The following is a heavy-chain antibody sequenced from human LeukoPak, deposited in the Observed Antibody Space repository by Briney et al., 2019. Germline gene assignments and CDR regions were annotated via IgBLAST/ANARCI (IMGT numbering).Heavy chain of an antibody. D-gene: IGHD3-10*01. Sequence: GGSLRLSCSASGFTFSTYSMNWVRQAPGKGLEWVSSISSSSIYIYYADSLKGRFTISRDNAKNSLFLQMNSLRAEDTAVYYCAKDSAAPISITMVRGRWYFDYWGQGTLVTVSS. CDR1: GFTFSTYS. V-gene: IGHV3-21*01. J-gene: IGHJ4*02. CDR2: ISSSSIYI. CDR3: AKDSAAPISITMVRGRWYFDY.